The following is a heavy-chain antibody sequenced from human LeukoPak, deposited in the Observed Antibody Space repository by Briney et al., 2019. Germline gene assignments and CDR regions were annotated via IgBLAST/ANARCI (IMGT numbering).Heavy chain of an antibody. D-gene: IGHD4-23*01. CDR2: ISSTSSYI. Sequence: PGGSLRLSCAASGFTFDDYAMHWVRQAPGKGLEWVSSISSTSSYIYYVDSVKGRFTISRDNAKNSLYLQMNSLRAEDTAVYYCARVYGSIYYYHGMDVWGQGTTVTVSS. CDR1: GFTFDDYA. V-gene: IGHV3-21*01. CDR3: ARVYGSIYYYHGMDV. J-gene: IGHJ6*02.